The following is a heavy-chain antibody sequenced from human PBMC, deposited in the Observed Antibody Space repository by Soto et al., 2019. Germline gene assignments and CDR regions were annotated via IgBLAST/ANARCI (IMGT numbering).Heavy chain of an antibody. CDR2: INHSGST. CDR3: ARDYCSGGSCYSDY. J-gene: IGHJ4*02. V-gene: IGHV4-34*01. D-gene: IGHD2-15*01. CDR1: GGSFSGYY. Sequence: SETLSLTCAVYGGSFSGYYWSWIRQPPGKGLEWIGEINHSGSTNYNPSLKSRVTISVDTSKNQFSLKLSSVTAADTAVYYCARDYCSGGSCYSDYWGQGTLVTVSS.